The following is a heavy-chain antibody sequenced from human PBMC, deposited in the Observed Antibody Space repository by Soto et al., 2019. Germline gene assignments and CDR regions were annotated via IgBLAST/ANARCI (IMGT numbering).Heavy chain of an antibody. CDR2: IYYSGST. Sequence: SETLSLTXTVSGGSISSYYWSWIRQPPGKGLEWIGYIYYSGSTNYNPSLKSRVTISVDTSKNQFSLKLSSVTAADTAVYYCARYYYDSSGYYYSGPWGQGTLVTVSS. D-gene: IGHD3-22*01. CDR3: ARYYYDSSGYYYSGP. J-gene: IGHJ5*02. CDR1: GGSISSYY. V-gene: IGHV4-59*01.